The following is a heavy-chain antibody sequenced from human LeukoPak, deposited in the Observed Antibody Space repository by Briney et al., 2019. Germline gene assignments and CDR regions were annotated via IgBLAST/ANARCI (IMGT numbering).Heavy chain of an antibody. V-gene: IGHV1-2*02. CDR2: INPNSGGT. CDR3: ARSWGSSSAGGYYYYGMDV. D-gene: IGHD6-6*01. Sequence: ASVKVSFKASAHTFTGYYMHWVRQAPGQGLEWMGWINPNSGGTNYAQKFQGRVTMTRDTSISTAYMELSRLRSDDTAVYYCARSWGSSSAGGYYYYGMDVWGQGTTVTVSS. CDR1: AHTFTGYY. J-gene: IGHJ6*02.